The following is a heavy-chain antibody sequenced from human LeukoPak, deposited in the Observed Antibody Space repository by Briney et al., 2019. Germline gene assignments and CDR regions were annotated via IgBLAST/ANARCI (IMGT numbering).Heavy chain of an antibody. J-gene: IGHJ4*02. Sequence: GGSLRLSCAASGFTFSTYSMNWVRQAPGKGLEWVSYISSSLSTIYYADSVKGRFTISRDNAKNSLYLQMSSPRREDTAVYFCVRGPRYSGYDYFDYWGQGTLVTVSS. CDR2: ISSSLSTI. V-gene: IGHV3-48*01. CDR3: VRGPRYSGYDYFDY. CDR1: GFTFSTYS. D-gene: IGHD5-12*01.